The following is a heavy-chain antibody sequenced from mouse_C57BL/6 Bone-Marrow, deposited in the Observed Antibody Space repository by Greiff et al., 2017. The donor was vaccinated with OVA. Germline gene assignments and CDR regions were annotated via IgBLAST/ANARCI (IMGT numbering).Heavy chain of an antibody. CDR1: GYTFTDYY. Sequence: VQLQQSGPVLVKPGASVKMSCKASGYTFTDYYMNWVKQSHGKSLEWIGVINPYNGGTSYNQKFKGKATLTVDKSSSTAYMELNSLTSEDSAVYYCAREDYDDFDYWGQGTTLTVSS. CDR3: AREDYDDFDY. D-gene: IGHD2-4*01. J-gene: IGHJ2*01. V-gene: IGHV1-19*01. CDR2: INPYNGGT.